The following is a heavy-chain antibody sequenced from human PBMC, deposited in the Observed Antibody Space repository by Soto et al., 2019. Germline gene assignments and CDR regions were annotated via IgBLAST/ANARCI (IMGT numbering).Heavy chain of an antibody. D-gene: IGHD6-25*01. CDR1: GFTFSDYY. V-gene: IGHV3-11*01. CDR3: ARGGSGWTRGGWLGP. CDR2: ISDSGSTI. J-gene: IGHJ5*02. Sequence: QMQLVQSGGGLVKPGGSLTLSCKASGFTFSDYYMIWVRQTPGKGLEWLSYISDSGSTIYYADSVRARFTIFRENAANSVYLQLDGLTDGDTALYYCARGGSGWTRGGWLGPWGQVSLVTVSS.